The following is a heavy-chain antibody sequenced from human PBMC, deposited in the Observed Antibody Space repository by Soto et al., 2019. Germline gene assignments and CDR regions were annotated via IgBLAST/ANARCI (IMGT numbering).Heavy chain of an antibody. CDR3: AKGSIEYSASVDN. J-gene: IGHJ4*02. V-gene: IGHV3-23*01. Sequence: VQLLESGGGLVRPGGSLRLSCAASGFSFSSYAMVWVRQAPGKGLEWVSVISARGGSSYFADSVKGRFTISRDNSKNVLSLEMNSLRADDTAIYFCAKGSIEYSASVDNWGQGTLVLVSS. CDR1: GFSFSSYA. CDR2: ISARGGSS. D-gene: IGHD5-12*01.